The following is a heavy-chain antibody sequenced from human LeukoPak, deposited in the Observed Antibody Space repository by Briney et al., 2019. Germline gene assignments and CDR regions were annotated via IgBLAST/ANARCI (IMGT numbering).Heavy chain of an antibody. CDR3: AKDSSSHSSSWYGFDY. CDR2: IIPIFGTA. D-gene: IGHD6-13*01. J-gene: IGHJ4*02. CDR1: GGTFSSYA. Sequence: SVKVSCKASGGTFSSYAISWVRQAPGQGLEWMGRIIPIFGTANYAQKFQGRVTITTDESTSTAYMELSSLRSEDTAVYYCAKDSSSHSSSWYGFDYWGQGTLVTVSS. V-gene: IGHV1-69*05.